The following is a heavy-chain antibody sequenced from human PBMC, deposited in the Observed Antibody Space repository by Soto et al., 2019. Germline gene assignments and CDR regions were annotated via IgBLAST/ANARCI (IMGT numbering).Heavy chain of an antibody. CDR3: ARGPAYPYRGCYLEYWFDY. CDR2: ISDYNGNT. V-gene: IGHV1-18*01. CDR1: GYTFTSYG. Sequence: ASVKVSCKASGYTFTSYGISWVRQAPGQGLEWMGWISDYNGNTNYAQKLQGRITMTTDTSTSTAYMELRSLRSDDTAVYYCARGPAYPYRGCYLEYWFDYWGQGTLVTVSS. J-gene: IGHJ4*02. D-gene: IGHD1-26*01.